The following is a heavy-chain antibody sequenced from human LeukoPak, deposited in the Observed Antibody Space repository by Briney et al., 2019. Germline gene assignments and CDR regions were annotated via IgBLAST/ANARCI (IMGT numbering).Heavy chain of an antibody. D-gene: IGHD2-15*01. CDR2: ITASGYSA. Sequence: PGGSLRLSCAASGFTFRSYAMSWVRQAPGKGPEWVSAITASGYSAQYGDSVRGRFTVSRDNSKNTLYLQMSSLRVEDTAVYYCAKKVAGPANPFDSWGQGTLVTVSS. CDR1: GFTFRSYA. CDR3: AKKVAGPANPFDS. V-gene: IGHV3-23*01. J-gene: IGHJ4*02.